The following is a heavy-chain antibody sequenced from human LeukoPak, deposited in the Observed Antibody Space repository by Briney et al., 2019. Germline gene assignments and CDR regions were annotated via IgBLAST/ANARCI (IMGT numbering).Heavy chain of an antibody. J-gene: IGHJ6*03. CDR2: IYTSGST. Sequence: PSETLSLTCTVSGGSISSGSYYWSWIRQPAGKRLEWIGRIYTSGSTNYNPSLKSRVTISVDTSKNQFSLKLSSVTAADTAVYYCARALYQPATSYYYYYYMDVWGKGTTVTVSS. D-gene: IGHD2-2*01. V-gene: IGHV4-61*02. CDR3: ARALYQPATSYYYYYYMDV. CDR1: GGSISSGSYY.